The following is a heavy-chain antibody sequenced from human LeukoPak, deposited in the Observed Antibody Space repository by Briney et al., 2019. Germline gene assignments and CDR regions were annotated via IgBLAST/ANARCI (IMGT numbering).Heavy chain of an antibody. CDR2: INRDGSQK. CDR1: GFSLSAYW. V-gene: IGHV3-7*01. Sequence: GGSLRLSCAASGFSLSAYWMTWVRQAPGKGLEWVANINRDGSQKNHVDSVKGRFTISRDNAKNSLYLQMNSLTAEDTAVYYCARDEEGIRYFDWLLDYWGQGTLVTVSS. J-gene: IGHJ4*02. D-gene: IGHD3-9*01. CDR3: ARDEEGIRYFDWLLDY.